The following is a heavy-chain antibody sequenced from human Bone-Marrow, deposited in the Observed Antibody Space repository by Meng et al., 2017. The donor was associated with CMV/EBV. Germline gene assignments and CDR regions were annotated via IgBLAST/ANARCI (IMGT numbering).Heavy chain of an antibody. CDR3: AREGTRSSPFDY. J-gene: IGHJ4*02. CDR2: IYYSGST. D-gene: IGHD6-6*01. CDR1: GGSISSGGYY. Sequence: GSLRLSCTVSGGSISSGGYYWSWIRQSPGKGLEWIAYIYYSGSTNYNPSLKSRVTISVDTSKNQFSLKLSSVTAADTAVYYCAREGTRSSPFDYWGQGTLVTVSS. V-gene: IGHV4-61*08.